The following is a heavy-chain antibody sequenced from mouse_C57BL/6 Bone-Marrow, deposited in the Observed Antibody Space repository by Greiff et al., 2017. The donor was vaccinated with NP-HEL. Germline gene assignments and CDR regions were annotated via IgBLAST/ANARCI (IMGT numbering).Heavy chain of an antibody. CDR3: ARVGDGYFYYYAMDY. CDR1: SYTFTSYW. D-gene: IGHD2-3*01. V-gene: IGHV1-55*01. Sequence: QVQLQQPGAELVKPGASVKMSCKASSYTFTSYWITWVKQRPGQGLEWIGDIYPGSGSTNYNEKFKSKATLTVDTSSSTAYMQLSSLTSEDSAVYYCARVGDGYFYYYAMDYWGQGTSVTVSS. J-gene: IGHJ4*01. CDR2: IYPGSGST.